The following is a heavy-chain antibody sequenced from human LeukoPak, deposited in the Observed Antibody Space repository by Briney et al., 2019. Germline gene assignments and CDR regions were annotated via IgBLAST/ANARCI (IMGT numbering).Heavy chain of an antibody. V-gene: IGHV4-39*07. CDR1: GATISRSRDY. CDR3: ARVQPMLPNKPYFDY. Sequence: PSETLSLTCTVSGATISRSRDYWGWMRQAPGKGLEWIGSIDYIKNTYYNASRKSRVDMPLDKSKSQVYLELNTVTAEDTAVYYCARVQPMLPNKPYFDYWGQGALATVSS. CDR2: IDYIKNT. J-gene: IGHJ4*02. D-gene: IGHD3-16*01.